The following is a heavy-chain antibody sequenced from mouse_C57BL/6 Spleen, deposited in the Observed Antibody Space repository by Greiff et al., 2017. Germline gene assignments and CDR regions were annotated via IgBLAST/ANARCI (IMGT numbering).Heavy chain of an antibody. Sequence: DVMLVESGGGLVQPGGSLSLSCAASGFTFTDYYMSWVRQPPGKALEWLGFIRNKANGYTTEYSASVKGRFTISRDNSQSILYLQMNALRAEDSATYYCARSLGKSAMDYWGQGTSVTVSS. CDR1: GFTFTDYY. D-gene: IGHD2-10*02. V-gene: IGHV7-3*01. CDR2: IRNKANGYTT. CDR3: ARSLGKSAMDY. J-gene: IGHJ4*01.